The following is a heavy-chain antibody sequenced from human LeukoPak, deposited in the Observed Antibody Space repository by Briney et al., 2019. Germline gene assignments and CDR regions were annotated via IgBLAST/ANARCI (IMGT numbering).Heavy chain of an antibody. CDR2: IKEDGSEK. J-gene: IGHJ4*02. Sequence: PGGSLRLSCAASGFTFSTYWMSWVRQAPGKGLEWVANIKEDGSEKYYVDSVKGRFTISRDNAKNSLYLQMNSLRAEDTAVYYCASRTWELFFDHWGQGTLVTVSS. CDR1: GFTFSTYW. D-gene: IGHD1-26*01. V-gene: IGHV3-7*01. CDR3: ASRTWELFFDH.